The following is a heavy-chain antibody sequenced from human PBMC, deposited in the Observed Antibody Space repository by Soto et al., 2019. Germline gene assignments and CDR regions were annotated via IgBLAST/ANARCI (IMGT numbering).Heavy chain of an antibody. CDR1: GFTFSFYG. CDR2: IWYDGSNK. CDR3: ARDNIRDWDFQY. D-gene: IGHD2-21*01. Sequence: QVQLVESGGGVVQPGRSLRLSCAVSGFTFSFYGMHWVRQAPGKGLEWVAVIWYDGSNKYYADSVKGRFTISRDNSKNTLYLQMNSLRAEDTAVYYCARDNIRDWDFQYWGQGSLVTVSS. V-gene: IGHV3-33*01. J-gene: IGHJ1*01.